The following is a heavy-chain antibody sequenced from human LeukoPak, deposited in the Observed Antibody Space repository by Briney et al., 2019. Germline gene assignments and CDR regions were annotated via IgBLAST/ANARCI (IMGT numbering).Heavy chain of an antibody. Sequence: ASVKVSCKASGYTFTSYYMHWVRQAPGQGLEWMGWINTNTGNPTYAQGFTGRFVLSLDTSVSTAYLQISSLQAEDTAVYYCARSNNDGDYLGVGFDYWGQGTLVTVSS. CDR2: INTNTGNP. D-gene: IGHD4-17*01. CDR3: ARSNNDGDYLGVGFDY. CDR1: GYTFTSYY. V-gene: IGHV7-4-1*02. J-gene: IGHJ4*02.